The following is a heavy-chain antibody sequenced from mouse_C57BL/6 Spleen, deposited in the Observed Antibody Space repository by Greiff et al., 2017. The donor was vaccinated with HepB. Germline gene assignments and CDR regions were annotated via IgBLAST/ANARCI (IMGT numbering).Heavy chain of an antibody. Sequence: EVQRVESGGGLVQPKGSLKLSCAASGFSFNTYAMNWVRQAPGKGLEWVARIRSKSNNYATYYADSVKDRFTISRDDSESMLYLQMNNLKTEDTARYYCVSPHYYGSSYGFAYWGQGTLVTVSA. D-gene: IGHD1-1*01. J-gene: IGHJ3*01. CDR1: GFSFNTYA. CDR3: VSPHYYGSSYGFAY. V-gene: IGHV10-1*01. CDR2: IRSKSNNYAT.